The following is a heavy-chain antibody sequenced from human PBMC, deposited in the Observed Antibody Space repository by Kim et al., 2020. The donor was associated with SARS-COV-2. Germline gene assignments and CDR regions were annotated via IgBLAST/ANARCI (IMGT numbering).Heavy chain of an antibody. V-gene: IGHV3-23*01. CDR2: ISGSGGPT. D-gene: IGHD2-2*01. Sequence: GGSLRLSCAASGFTFSSYAMSWVRQAPGKGLEWVSVISGSGGPTYYADSMKGRFTISRDNSKNTLYLQMNSLRAEDTAVYYCAKLFYGVYSSTYNGWAMDVWGQGTTVTVSS. CDR1: GFTFSSYA. J-gene: IGHJ6*02. CDR3: AKLFYGVYSSTYNGWAMDV.